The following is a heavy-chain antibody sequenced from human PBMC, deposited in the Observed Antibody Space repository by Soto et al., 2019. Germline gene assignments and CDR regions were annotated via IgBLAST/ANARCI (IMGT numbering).Heavy chain of an antibody. CDR2: IYYSGSP. J-gene: IGHJ5*02. CDR3: ARRGSATVTTVSWFDP. Sequence: QLQLQESGPGLVKPSETLSLTSPVPGGSTTISSSSWGGIPQPPGRGREGIGGIYYSGSPYYNPSLKSRVTISVDTSKNQFSLKLSSVTAADTAVYYCARRGSATVTTVSWFDPWGQGTLVTVSS. V-gene: IGHV4-39*01. D-gene: IGHD4-17*01. CDR1: GGSTTISSSS.